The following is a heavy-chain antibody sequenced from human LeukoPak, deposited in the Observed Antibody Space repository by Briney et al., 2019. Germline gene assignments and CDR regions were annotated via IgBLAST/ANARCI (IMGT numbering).Heavy chain of an antibody. CDR2: ISGNGANT. J-gene: IGHJ3*02. CDR3: AKDMIQRNCVYDAFDI. Sequence: GGSLRLSCAASGLTFSSYAMSWVRQAPGQGLEWVSCISGNGANTYYADSVKGRFTISRDNRKNTMYLPLTSLKSDDAAGYFCAKDMIQRNCVYDAFDIWGPGTMVTVSS. CDR1: GLTFSSYA. V-gene: IGHV3-23*01. D-gene: IGHD2-21*01.